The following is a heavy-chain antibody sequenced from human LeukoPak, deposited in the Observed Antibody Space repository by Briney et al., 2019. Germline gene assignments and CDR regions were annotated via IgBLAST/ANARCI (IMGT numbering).Heavy chain of an antibody. V-gene: IGHV4-39*01. D-gene: IGHD3-10*01. CDR3: ARHVGLITLLRGAINTNWFDP. J-gene: IGHJ5*02. Sequence: SETLSLTCAVYGGSFSGYYWGWIRQPPGKGLEWIGSIYYSGSPYYNPSLKSRVTISVDTSKKQFSLKLSSVTAADTAVYYCARHVGLITLLRGAINTNWFDPWGQ. CDR1: GGSFSGYY. CDR2: IYYSGSP.